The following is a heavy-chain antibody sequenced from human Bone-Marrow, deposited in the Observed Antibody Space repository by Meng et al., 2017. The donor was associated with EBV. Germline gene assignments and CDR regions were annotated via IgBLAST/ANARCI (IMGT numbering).Heavy chain of an antibody. V-gene: IGHV1-69*01. CDR3: ASESGRGFTPDY. D-gene: IGHD3-10*01. Sequence: VWVLQSGARVKKPGSSVKVSCKTSGGTFRSDAISWVRQAPGQGLEWMGGLIPLSDAPHYAQKFQGRVTITADESTSTHYLDLSGLRAEDTAVYYCASESGRGFTPDYWGQGTLVTVSS. CDR1: GGTFRSDA. J-gene: IGHJ4*02. CDR2: LIPLSDAP.